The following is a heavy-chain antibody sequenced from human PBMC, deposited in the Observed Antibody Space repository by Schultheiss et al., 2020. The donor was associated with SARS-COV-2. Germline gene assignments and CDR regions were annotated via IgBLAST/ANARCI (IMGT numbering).Heavy chain of an antibody. CDR2: IIPIFGTA. CDR3: ASSAVVAAKYYGMDV. D-gene: IGHD2-15*01. V-gene: IGHV1-69*13. J-gene: IGHJ6*02. Sequence: SVKVSCKASGGTFSSYAISWVRQAPGQGLEWMGGIIPIFGTANYAQKFQGRVTITADESTSTAYMELSSLRSEDTAVYYCASSAVVAAKYYGMDVWGQGTTVTVSS. CDR1: GGTFSSYA.